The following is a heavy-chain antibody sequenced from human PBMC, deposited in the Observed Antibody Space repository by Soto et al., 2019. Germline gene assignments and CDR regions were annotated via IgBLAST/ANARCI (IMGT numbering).Heavy chain of an antibody. CDR2: IWFDGSNI. J-gene: IGHJ4*02. CDR3: ARDDNYDSSGYSLLGY. CDR1: GFSFSSYG. D-gene: IGHD3-22*01. V-gene: IGHV3-33*01. Sequence: PGGSLRLSCAASGFSFSSYGMHWVRQAPGKGLEWVAVIWFDGSNIYYADSVKGRFTISRDNSKNTLYLEMNSLRAEDTAVYYCARDDNYDSSGYSLLGYWGQGTQVTVSS.